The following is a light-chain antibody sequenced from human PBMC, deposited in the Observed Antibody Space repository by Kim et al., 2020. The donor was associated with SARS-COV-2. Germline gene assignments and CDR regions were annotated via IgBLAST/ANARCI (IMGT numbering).Light chain of an antibody. CDR1: PSVSSNR. CDR3: QQYGDSMYT. Sequence: FPQGQSAPRPGRASPSVSSNRLAWHQQKPGQPPRLLIYGATSRATDIPDRFSGSGSGTDFTLTISRLEPEDFAVYYCQQYGDSMYTFGQGTKLEI. V-gene: IGKV3-20*01. CDR2: GAT. J-gene: IGKJ2*01.